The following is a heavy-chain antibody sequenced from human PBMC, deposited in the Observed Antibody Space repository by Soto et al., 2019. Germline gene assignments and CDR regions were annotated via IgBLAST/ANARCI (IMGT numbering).Heavy chain of an antibody. D-gene: IGHD3-3*01. V-gene: IGHV4-34*02. J-gene: IGHJ3*02. CDR3: ARETTPLNFWGAYYPRNNAFDI. CDR2: VNHSGST. CDR1: GGSFTGLY. Sequence: QVQLQQWGAGLLKPSETLSLTCTVYGGSFTGLYWSWIRQPPGKGLEWIGEVNHSGSTNYNPSLKSRVTISGDTSKNQFSLKLSSVTAADTAVYYCARETTPLNFWGAYYPRNNAFDIWGQGTVVTVSS.